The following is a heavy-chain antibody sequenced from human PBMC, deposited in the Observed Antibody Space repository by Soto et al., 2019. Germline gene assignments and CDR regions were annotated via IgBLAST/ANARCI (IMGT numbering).Heavy chain of an antibody. J-gene: IGHJ6*02. CDR2: IYYSGST. Sequence: NPSETLSLTCTVSGGSISSSSYYWGWIRQPPGKGLEWIGSIYYSGSTYYNPSLKSRVTISVDTSKNQFSLKLSSVTAADTAVYYCERITTVKGAAAGFYYYYGMEVWGQGTTVTVSS. D-gene: IGHD6-13*01. CDR1: GGSISSSSYY. V-gene: IGHV4-39*01. CDR3: ERITTVKGAAAGFYYYYGMEV.